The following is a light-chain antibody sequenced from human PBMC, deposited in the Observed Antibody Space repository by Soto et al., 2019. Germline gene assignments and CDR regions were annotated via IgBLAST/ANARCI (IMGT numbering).Light chain of an antibody. J-gene: IGLJ1*01. V-gene: IGLV1-40*01. CDR2: ENN. CDR1: SSNIGAGYE. Sequence: QSVLTQPPSVSEAPGQRVTISCTGSSSNIGAGYEAHWYQQVPGTAPKLLIYENNNRPSGVPDRFSGSKSGTSAALAITVRQAEDEAEDYCQSYDSSISGYVFGTGTKLTVL. CDR3: QSYDSSISGYV.